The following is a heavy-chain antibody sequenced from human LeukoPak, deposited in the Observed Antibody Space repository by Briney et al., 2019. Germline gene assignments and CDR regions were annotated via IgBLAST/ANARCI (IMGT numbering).Heavy chain of an antibody. CDR1: GFTFSSYA. V-gene: IGHV3-23*01. J-gene: IGHJ4*02. CDR3: AKTIVRGVTKYYFDY. D-gene: IGHD3-10*01. Sequence: PGGSLRLSCAASGFTFSSYAMSWVRQAPGKGLEWVSAISASNPNTYYADSVKGRFTISRDNSKNTLYLQMNSLRAVDTAVYYCAKTIVRGVTKYYFDYWGQGTLVTVSS. CDR2: ISASNPNT.